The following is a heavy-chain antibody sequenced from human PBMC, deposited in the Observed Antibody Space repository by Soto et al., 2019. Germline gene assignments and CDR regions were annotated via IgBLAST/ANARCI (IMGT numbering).Heavy chain of an antibody. J-gene: IGHJ6*02. CDR3: ARSQGGSSSLDIYYYYYYGMDV. V-gene: IGHV1-8*01. CDR1: GYTFTSYD. D-gene: IGHD2-15*01. CDR2: MNPNSGNT. Sequence: ASVKVSCKASGYTFTSYDINWVRQATGQGLEWMGWMNPNSGNTGYAQKFQGRVTITADESTSTGYMELSSLRSEDTAVYYCARSQGGSSSLDIYYYYYYGMDVWGQGTTVTVSS.